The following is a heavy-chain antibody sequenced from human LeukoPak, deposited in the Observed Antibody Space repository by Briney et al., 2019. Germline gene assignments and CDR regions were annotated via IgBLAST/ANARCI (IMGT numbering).Heavy chain of an antibody. CDR1: GFTFSSYA. D-gene: IGHD4-17*01. V-gene: IGHV3-23*01. Sequence: PGGSLRLSCAASGFTFSSYAMSWVRQAPGKGLEWVSAISGSGGSTYYADSVKGRFTISRDNSKNTLYLQMNSLRAEDTAVYYCAKAPNGDYGGNWFDPWGQGTLVTASS. CDR3: AKAPNGDYGGNWFDP. CDR2: ISGSGGST. J-gene: IGHJ5*02.